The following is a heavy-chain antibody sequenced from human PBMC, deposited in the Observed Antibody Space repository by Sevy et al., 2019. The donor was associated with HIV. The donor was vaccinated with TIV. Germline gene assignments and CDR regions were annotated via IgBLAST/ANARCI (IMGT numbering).Heavy chain of an antibody. CDR1: GFTFSSYD. D-gene: IGHD2-8*01. V-gene: IGHV3-48*03. CDR3: TRNGGAFDNGFDP. J-gene: IGHJ5*02. Sequence: GGSLRLSCTASGFTFSSYDMNWVRQAPGKGLEWVSKISSSGSSIYYADPVKGRFTISSDNAKNSLNLQMNSLRAEDTAVYYCTRNGGAFDNGFDPWGQGTLVTVSS. CDR2: ISSSGSSI.